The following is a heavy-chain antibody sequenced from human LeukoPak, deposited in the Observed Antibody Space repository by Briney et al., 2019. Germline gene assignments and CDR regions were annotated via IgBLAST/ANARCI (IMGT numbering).Heavy chain of an antibody. J-gene: IGHJ4*02. CDR1: GFTFSSYA. V-gene: IGHV3-23*01. CDR2: ISGSGGST. CDR3: AKVIVVVVAAPVAFDY. D-gene: IGHD2-15*01. Sequence: SGGSLRLSCAASGFTFSSYAMSRVRQAPGKGLEWVSAISGSGGSTYYADSVKGRFTISRDNSKNTLYLQMNSLRAEDTAVYYCAKVIVVVVAAPVAFDYWGQGTLVTVSS.